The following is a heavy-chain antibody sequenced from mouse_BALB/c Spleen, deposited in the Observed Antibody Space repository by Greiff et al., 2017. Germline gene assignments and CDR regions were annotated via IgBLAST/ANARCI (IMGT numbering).Heavy chain of an antibody. CDR1: GFTFSSFG. D-gene: IGHD1-3*01. CDR3: ARYNRLSWFAY. Sequence: EVKLVESGGGLVQPGGSRKLSCAASGFTFSSFGMHWVRQAPEKGLEWVAYISSGSSTIYYADTVKGRFTISRDNPKNTLFLQMTSLRSEDTAMYYCARYNRLSWFAYWGQGTLVTVSA. V-gene: IGHV5-17*02. CDR2: ISSGSSTI. J-gene: IGHJ3*01.